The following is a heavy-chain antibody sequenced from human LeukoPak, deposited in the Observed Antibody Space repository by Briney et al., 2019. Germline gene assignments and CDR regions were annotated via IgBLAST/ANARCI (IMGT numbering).Heavy chain of an antibody. CDR2: IYYSGST. V-gene: IGHV4-39*01. CDR3: ARTQTYRWGYFDY. CDR1: GGSISSSSYY. D-gene: IGHD3-16*01. Sequence: SETLSLTCTVSGGSISSSSYYWGWIRQPPGKGLEWIGSIYYSGSTYYNPSLKSRVTISVDTSKNQFSLKLSSVTAADTAVYYCARTQTYRWGYFDYWGQGTLVTVSS. J-gene: IGHJ4*02.